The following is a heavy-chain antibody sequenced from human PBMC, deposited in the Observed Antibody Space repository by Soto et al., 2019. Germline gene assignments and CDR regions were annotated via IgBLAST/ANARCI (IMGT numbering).Heavy chain of an antibody. Sequence: SETLSLTCTVSGGTISSGGYYWSWIRQHPGKGLEWIGYIYYSGSTYYNPSLKSRVTISVDTSKNQFSLKLSSVTAADTAVYYCARERSDIAAAGPNWFAPWGQGTLVTVSS. CDR2: IYYSGST. J-gene: IGHJ5*02. D-gene: IGHD6-13*01. V-gene: IGHV4-31*03. CDR3: ARERSDIAAAGPNWFAP. CDR1: GGTISSGGYY.